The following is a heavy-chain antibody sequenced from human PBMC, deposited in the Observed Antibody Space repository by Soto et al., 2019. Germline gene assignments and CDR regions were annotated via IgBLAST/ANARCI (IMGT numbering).Heavy chain of an antibody. Sequence: EVQLLESGGGLVQPGGSLRLSCAASGFTFSSYAMSWVRQAPGTGLEWVSVIDGSGGDTSLADSVKGRFTITRDNSKNTLSLHTSFLRAEDTSRYFFVQETVAAAYVETSPFDFGGQGIQVSVSS. CDR3: VQETVAAAYVETSPFDF. CDR1: GFTFSSYA. CDR2: IDGSGGDT. D-gene: IGHD2-15*01. J-gene: IGHJ4*02. V-gene: IGHV3-23*01.